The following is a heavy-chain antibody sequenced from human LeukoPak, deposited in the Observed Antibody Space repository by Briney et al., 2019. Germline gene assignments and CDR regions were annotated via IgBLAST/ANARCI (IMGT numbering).Heavy chain of an antibody. V-gene: IGHV3-30*02. CDR2: IRSDGSNK. CDR1: GFTFSTYG. CDR3: ARAAVVVAATDYYYYMDV. D-gene: IGHD2-15*01. J-gene: IGHJ6*03. Sequence: GGSLRLSCVASGFTFSTYGIHWVRQAPGKGLEWVAFIRSDGSNKYYADSVKGRFTISRDNSKNTLYLQMNSLRAEDTAVYYCARAAVVVAATDYYYYMDVWGKGTTVTVSS.